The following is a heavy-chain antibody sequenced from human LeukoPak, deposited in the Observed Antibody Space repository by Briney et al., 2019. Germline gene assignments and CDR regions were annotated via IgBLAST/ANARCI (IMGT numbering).Heavy chain of an antibody. CDR1: GGSISSRSYY. Sequence: SETLSLTCTVSGGSISSRSYYWGWIRQPPGKGLEWIGSIYYSGSTYYNPSLKSRVTISVDTSKNQFSLKLSSVTAADTAVYYCARHGRGWYTFDAFDIWGQGTMVTVSS. CDR3: ARHGRGWYTFDAFDI. V-gene: IGHV4-39*01. D-gene: IGHD6-19*01. J-gene: IGHJ3*02. CDR2: IYYSGST.